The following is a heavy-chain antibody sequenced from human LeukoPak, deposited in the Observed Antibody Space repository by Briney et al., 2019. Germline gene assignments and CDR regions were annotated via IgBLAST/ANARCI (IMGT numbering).Heavy chain of an antibody. CDR2: FDPEDGET. Sequence: ASVKVSCKVSGYTLTELSMHWVRQAPGKGLEWMGGFDPEDGETIYAQKFQGRVTMTEDTSTDTAYMELSSLRSEDTAVYYCATIRNYYDSSGYYTEYYFDYWGQGTLATVSS. D-gene: IGHD3-22*01. CDR3: ATIRNYYDSSGYYTEYYFDY. J-gene: IGHJ4*02. V-gene: IGHV1-24*01. CDR1: GYTLTELS.